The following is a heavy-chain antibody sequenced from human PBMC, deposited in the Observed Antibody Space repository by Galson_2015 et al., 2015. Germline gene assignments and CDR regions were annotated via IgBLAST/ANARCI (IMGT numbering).Heavy chain of an antibody. D-gene: IGHD5-18*01. CDR1: GFTFSSYG. CDR3: AKEGDTAMPCDY. Sequence: SLRLSCAASGFTFSSYGMHWVRQAPGKGLEWVAVISYDGSNKYYADSVKGRFTISRDNSKNTLYLQMNSLRAEDTAVYYCAKEGDTAMPCDYWGQEPWSPSPQ. J-gene: IGHJ4*01. V-gene: IGHV3-30*18. CDR2: ISYDGSNK.